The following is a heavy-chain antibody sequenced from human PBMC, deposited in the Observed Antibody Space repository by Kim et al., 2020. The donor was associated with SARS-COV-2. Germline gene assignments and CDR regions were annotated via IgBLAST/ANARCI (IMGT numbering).Heavy chain of an antibody. CDR3: ARGTRVDFYGIDV. J-gene: IGHJ6*02. CDR1: GFTFSDYY. Sequence: GGSLRLSCAASGFTFSDYYMTWIRQTPGKGLEWVSYISPSGNTIYYADSVKGRFTVSRDNAKNSLSLQMNSLRADDTAVYYCARGTRVDFYGIDVWGQGT. CDR2: ISPSGNTI. V-gene: IGHV3-11*01.